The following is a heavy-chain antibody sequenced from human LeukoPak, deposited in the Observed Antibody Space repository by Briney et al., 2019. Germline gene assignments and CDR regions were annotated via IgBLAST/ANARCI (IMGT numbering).Heavy chain of an antibody. J-gene: IGHJ4*02. CDR1: GYTFTSYY. CDR2: INPSGGST. Sequence: ASVKVSCKASGYTFTSYYMHWVRQAPGQGLEWMGIINPSGGSTSYAQKFQGRVTMTRDTSTSTVYMELSSLRSEDTAVYYCAGEGGHDSSGYHFDYWGQGTLVTVSS. V-gene: IGHV1-46*01. CDR3: AGEGGHDSSGYHFDY. D-gene: IGHD3-22*01.